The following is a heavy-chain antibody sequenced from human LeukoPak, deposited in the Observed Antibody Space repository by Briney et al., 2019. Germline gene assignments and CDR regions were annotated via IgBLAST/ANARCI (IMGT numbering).Heavy chain of an antibody. CDR2: IYYSGST. J-gene: IGHJ3*02. CDR3: AREIGYSYGSTDAFDI. Sequence: SETLSLTCTVSGGSISRYYWSWIRQPPGKGLEWIGYIYYSGSTNYNPSLKSRVTISVDTSKNQFSLKLSSVTAADTAVYYCAREIGYSYGSTDAFDIWGQGTMVTVSS. V-gene: IGHV4-59*01. D-gene: IGHD5-18*01. CDR1: GGSISRYY.